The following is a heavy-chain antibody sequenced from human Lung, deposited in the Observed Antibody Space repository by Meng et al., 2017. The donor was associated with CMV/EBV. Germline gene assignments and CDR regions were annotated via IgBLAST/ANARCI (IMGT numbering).Heavy chain of an antibody. CDR2: IPHDGSNK. D-gene: IGHD6-13*01. CDR3: ANGEGSRWDDAFDI. V-gene: IGHV3-30*02. J-gene: IGHJ3*02. Sequence: GGSXRLSCSAFGLTFSDNGIHWVRQAPGKGLEWVTFIPHDGSNKFYADSVRGRFTISRDNSKNTVYLQMDNLRVEDTAVYYCANGEGSRWDDAFDIWCPGTMVTVSS. CDR1: GLTFSDNG.